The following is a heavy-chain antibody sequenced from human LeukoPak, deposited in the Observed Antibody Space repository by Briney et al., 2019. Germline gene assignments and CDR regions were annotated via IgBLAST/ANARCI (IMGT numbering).Heavy chain of an antibody. D-gene: IGHD6-19*01. CDR1: GGSISSYY. Sequence: PSETLSLTCTVSGGSISSYYWSWIRQPPGKGLEWIGYIYHSGSTNYNPSLKSRVTISVDTSKNQFSLKLSSVTAADTAVYYCARHWMTVAPYWYFDLWGRGTLVTVSS. V-gene: IGHV4-59*08. CDR3: ARHWMTVAPYWYFDL. CDR2: IYHSGST. J-gene: IGHJ2*01.